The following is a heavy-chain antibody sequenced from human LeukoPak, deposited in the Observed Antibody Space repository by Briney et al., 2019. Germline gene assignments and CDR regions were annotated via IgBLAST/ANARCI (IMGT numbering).Heavy chain of an antibody. Sequence: PGGSLRLSCAASGFTFSSYGMHWVRQAPGKGLEWVAVIWYDGSNKYYADSVKGRFTISRDNSKNTLYLQMNSLRAEDTAVYYCARWSEDAYCDGDCNTPLFDYWGQGTLVTVSS. D-gene: IGHD2-21*02. CDR1: GFTFSSYG. V-gene: IGHV3-33*01. J-gene: IGHJ4*02. CDR2: IWYDGSNK. CDR3: ARWSEDAYCDGDCNTPLFDY.